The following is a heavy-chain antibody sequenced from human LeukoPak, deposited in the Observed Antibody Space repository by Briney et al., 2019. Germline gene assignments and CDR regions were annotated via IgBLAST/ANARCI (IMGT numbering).Heavy chain of an antibody. J-gene: IGHJ4*02. V-gene: IGHV1-2*02. CDR2: INPNSGGT. CDR3: ARRGYYDSSGQLDY. CDR1: GYSFSNYY. Sequence: ASVKVSCKASGYSFSNYYLHWVRQAPGQGLEWMGWINPNSGGTNYAQKFQGRVTMTRDTSISTAYMELSRLRSDDTAVYYCARRGYYDSSGQLDYWGQGTLVTVSS. D-gene: IGHD3-22*01.